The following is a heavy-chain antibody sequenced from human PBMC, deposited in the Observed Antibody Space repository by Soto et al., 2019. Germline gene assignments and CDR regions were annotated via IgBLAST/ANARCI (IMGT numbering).Heavy chain of an antibody. CDR2: IFYSGCT. CDR3: ARRYGGAFDI. J-gene: IGHJ3*02. Sequence: QVQLQESGPGLVKPSETLSLTCTVSGGSISSWYWSWIRQPPGKGLEWIGYIFYSGCTNYNPSLKSRVTISVDTSKNQFSLKLSAVTAADTSVYYCARRYGGAFDIWGPGTMVTVSS. CDR1: GGSISSWY. D-gene: IGHD4-17*01. V-gene: IGHV4-59*08.